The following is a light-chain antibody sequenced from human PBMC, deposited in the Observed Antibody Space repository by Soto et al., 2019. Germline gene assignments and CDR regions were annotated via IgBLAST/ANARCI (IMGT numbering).Light chain of an antibody. Sequence: QSVVTQEPSLTVSPGGTVTLTCGSSTGAVTSGHYPYWFQQKPGQAPRTLIYDTNNKHSWTPARFSGSLLGGKDALTLSGAQPEDEAEYYCLLSYSGAWVFGGGTKLTVL. J-gene: IGLJ2*01. CDR3: LLSYSGAWV. V-gene: IGLV7-46*01. CDR1: TGAVTSGHY. CDR2: DTN.